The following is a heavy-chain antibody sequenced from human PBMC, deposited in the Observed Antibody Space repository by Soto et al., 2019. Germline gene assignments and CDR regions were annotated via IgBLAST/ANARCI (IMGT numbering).Heavy chain of an antibody. CDR1: GGSVSSGSYY. D-gene: IGHD2-15*01. CDR3: ARDYRAETPCLDY. J-gene: IGHJ4*02. V-gene: IGHV4-61*01. Sequence: SETLSLTCTVSGGSVSSGSYYWSWIRQPPGKGLEWIGYIYYSGSTNYNPSLKSRVTISVDTSKNQFSLKLSSVTAADTAVYYCARDYRAETPCLDYWGQGTLVTVSS. CDR2: IYYSGST.